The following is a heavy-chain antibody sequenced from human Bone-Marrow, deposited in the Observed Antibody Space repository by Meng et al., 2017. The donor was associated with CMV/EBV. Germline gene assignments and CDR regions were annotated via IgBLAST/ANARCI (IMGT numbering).Heavy chain of an antibody. CDR1: GGSISSSSYY. CDR3: ARGGVVIPFDY. CDR2: IYYSGST. V-gene: IGHV4-61*01. D-gene: IGHD3-3*01. J-gene: IGHJ4*02. Sequence: GSLRLSCTVSGGSISSSSYYWSWIRQPPGKGLEWIGYIYYSGSTNYNPSLKSRVTISVDTSKNQFSLKLSSVTAADTAVYYCARGGVVIPFDYWRQGTLVTVSS.